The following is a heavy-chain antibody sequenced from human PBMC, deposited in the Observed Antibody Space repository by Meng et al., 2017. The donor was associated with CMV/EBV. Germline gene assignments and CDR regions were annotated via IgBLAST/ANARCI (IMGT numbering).Heavy chain of an antibody. CDR1: GGSISSSSYY. J-gene: IGHJ4*02. D-gene: IGHD6-13*01. V-gene: IGHV4-39*07. CDR2: IYYSGST. Sequence: QLQLQESGPGLVKPSETLSLTCTVSGGSISSSSYYWGWIRQPPGKGLEWIGSIYYSGSTYYNPSLKSRVTISVDTSKNQFSLKLSSVTAADTAVYYCARGGIAAAGVHWGQGTLVTVSS. CDR3: ARGGIAAAGVH.